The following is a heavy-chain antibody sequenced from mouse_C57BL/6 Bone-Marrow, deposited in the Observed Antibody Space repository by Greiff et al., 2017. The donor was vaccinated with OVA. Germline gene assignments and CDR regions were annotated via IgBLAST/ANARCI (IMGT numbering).Heavy chain of an antibody. CDR1: GFSLTSYG. V-gene: IGHV2-2*01. J-gene: IGHJ4*01. Sequence: QVHVKQSGPGLVQPSQSLSITCTVSGFSLTSYGVHWVRQSPGKGLEWLGVIWSGGSTDYNAAFISRLSISKDNSKSQVFFKMNSLQADDTAIYYCARKRTTVVGGDYAMDYWGQGTSVTVSS. D-gene: IGHD1-1*01. CDR2: IWSGGST. CDR3: ARKRTTVVGGDYAMDY.